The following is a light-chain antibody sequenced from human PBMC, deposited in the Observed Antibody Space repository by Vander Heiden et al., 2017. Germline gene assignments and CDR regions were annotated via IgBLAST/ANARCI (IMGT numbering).Light chain of an antibody. CDR2: STN. J-gene: IGLJ1*01. CDR3: ATWDDSLNGYF. V-gene: IGLV1-44*01. CDR1: SSNIGSHA. Sequence: QSVLTQPPSASGAPGQRVTISCSGSSSNIGSHAVNWYLQLPGTAPQLLIYSTNQRPSGVPDRFSGSKSGTPASLAISGLQSEDEADYYCATWDDSLNGYFFGTGTKVTVL.